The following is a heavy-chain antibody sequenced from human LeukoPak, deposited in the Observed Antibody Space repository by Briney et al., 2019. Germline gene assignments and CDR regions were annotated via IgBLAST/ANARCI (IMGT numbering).Heavy chain of an antibody. V-gene: IGHV3-30*02. CDR3: AKFDL. CDR1: GLTFNIYD. J-gene: IGHJ4*02. Sequence: PGGSLRLSCAASGLTFNIYDMHWVRQAPGKGLEWVAIIRHDGSNKFYADSVKGRFTISRDNSRNTLFLQMNSLRTEDTAVYYCAKFDLWGQGTLVTVSS. CDR2: IRHDGSNK.